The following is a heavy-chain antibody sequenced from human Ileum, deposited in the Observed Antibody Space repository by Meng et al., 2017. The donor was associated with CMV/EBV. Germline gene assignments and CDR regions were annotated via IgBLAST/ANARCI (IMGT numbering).Heavy chain of an antibody. Sequence: AMSWVGEATGQGLEWVASIGGTGAITYYADSVQGRYTISRDNSKNTLYLQMNNMRAEDTALYYCAKDMAYGGQGTLVTVSS. CDR3: AKDMAY. CDR1: A. CDR2: IGGTGAIT. V-gene: IGHV3-23*01. J-gene: IGHJ4*02. D-gene: IGHD3-16*01.